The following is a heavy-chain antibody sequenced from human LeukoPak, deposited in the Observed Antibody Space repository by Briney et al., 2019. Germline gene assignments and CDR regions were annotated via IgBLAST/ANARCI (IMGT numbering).Heavy chain of an antibody. V-gene: IGHV4-59*08. CDR3: ARRRFYYGMDV. CDR2: IYYSGST. D-gene: IGHD4-17*01. Sequence: PSETLSLTCTVSGGSISSYYWSWIRQPPGKGLEWIGYIYYSGSTNYNPSLKSRVTISVDTSKNQFSLKLSSVTAADTAVYYCARRRFYYGMDVWGQGTTVTVSS. J-gene: IGHJ6*02. CDR1: GGSISSYY.